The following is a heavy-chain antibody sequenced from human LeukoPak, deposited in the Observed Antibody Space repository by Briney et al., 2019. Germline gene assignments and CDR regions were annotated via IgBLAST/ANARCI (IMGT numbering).Heavy chain of an antibody. Sequence: PGGSLRLSCAASGFTFSSYSMNWVRQAPGKGLEWVAVISYDGSNKYYADSVKGRFTISRDNAKNPLYLQMNSLRAEDTAVYYCARMGGYYDILTGSPWGQGTLVTVSS. D-gene: IGHD3-9*01. CDR3: ARMGGYYDILTGSP. CDR1: GFTFSSYS. CDR2: ISYDGSNK. V-gene: IGHV3-30*03. J-gene: IGHJ5*02.